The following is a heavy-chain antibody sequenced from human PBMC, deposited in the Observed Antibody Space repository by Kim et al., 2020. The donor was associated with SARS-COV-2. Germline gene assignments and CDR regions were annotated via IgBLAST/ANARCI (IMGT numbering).Heavy chain of an antibody. CDR1: GYTFTSYG. Sequence: ASVKVSCKASGYTFTSYGISWVRQAPGQGLEWMGWISAYNGNTNYAQKLQGRVTMTTDTSTSTAYMELRSLRSDDTAVYYCARERFGELLDNWFDPWGQGTLVTVSS. CDR2: ISAYNGNT. V-gene: IGHV1-18*01. D-gene: IGHD3-10*01. J-gene: IGHJ5*02. CDR3: ARERFGELLDNWFDP.